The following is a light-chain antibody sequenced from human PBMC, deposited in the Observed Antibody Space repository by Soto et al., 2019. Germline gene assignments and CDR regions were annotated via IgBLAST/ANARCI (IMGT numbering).Light chain of an antibody. CDR1: QSISNTY. CDR2: GAS. V-gene: IGKV3-20*01. Sequence: EIVLTQSPGTLSLFPGERATLSCRTSQSISNTYLAWYQQKPGQPPRLLIYGASNRATDIPDRFSGSGSGTDFTLTISRLEPEDFVVYYCQQYGSSPLTFGGGTKVEIK. J-gene: IGKJ4*01. CDR3: QQYGSSPLT.